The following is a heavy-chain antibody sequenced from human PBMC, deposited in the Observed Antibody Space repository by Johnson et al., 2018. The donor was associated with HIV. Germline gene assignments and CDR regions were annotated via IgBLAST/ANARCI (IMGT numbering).Heavy chain of an antibody. CDR1: GFTVSSNY. CDR2: IYSGGST. Sequence: VQLVESGGGVVQPGGSLRLSCAASGFTVSSNYMSWVRQAPGKGLEWVSVIYSGGSTYYADSVKGRFTISRDNSKNTLYLQMNSLRAEDTAVYYCARAPRPDAFDIWGQGTMVTVSS. CDR3: ARAPRPDAFDI. J-gene: IGHJ3*02. V-gene: IGHV3-53*01.